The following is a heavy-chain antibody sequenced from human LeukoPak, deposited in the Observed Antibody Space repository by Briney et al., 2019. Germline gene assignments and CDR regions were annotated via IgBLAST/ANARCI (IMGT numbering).Heavy chain of an antibody. Sequence: GASVKVSCKASGYTFTSYGISWVRQAPGQGLEWMGWISAYDGNTNYAQKLQGRVTMTTDTSTSTAYMELRSLRSDDTAVYYCARGIRRYSGSYSPPYDAFDIWGQGTMVTVSS. V-gene: IGHV1-18*01. CDR2: ISAYDGNT. CDR3: ARGIRRYSGSYSPPYDAFDI. CDR1: GYTFTSYG. D-gene: IGHD1-26*01. J-gene: IGHJ3*02.